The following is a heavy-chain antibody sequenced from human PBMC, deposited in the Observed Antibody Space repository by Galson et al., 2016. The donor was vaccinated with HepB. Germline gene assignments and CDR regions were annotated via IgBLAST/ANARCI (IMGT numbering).Heavy chain of an antibody. J-gene: IGHJ4*02. CDR1: GFTFSRYS. CDR2: ITGSGSTK. CDR3: ASMTTVTMFVGD. D-gene: IGHD4-17*01. Sequence: SLRLSCAASGFTFSRYSMYWVRQAPGKGLEFVSYITGSGSTKNYADSVKGRFTISRDNAKNSLYLQMNSLRDEDTAVYYCASMTTVTMFVGDWGQGILVTVSS. V-gene: IGHV3-48*02.